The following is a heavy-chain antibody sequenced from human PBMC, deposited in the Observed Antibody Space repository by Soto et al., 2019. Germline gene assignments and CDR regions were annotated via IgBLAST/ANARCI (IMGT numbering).Heavy chain of an antibody. V-gene: IGHV1-69*01. Sequence: QVQMVQSGAEVKKPGSSARVSCKVSGGTFSRHSISWVRQAPGQGLEWMGGIIPIFDATQYAQKFQGRLTITADESTTTSHMDLSGLRPEDTAIYYCARDLTAVRGSWGHGTLVTAS. D-gene: IGHD6-19*01. J-gene: IGHJ5*01. CDR2: IIPIFDAT. CDR1: GGTFSRHS. CDR3: ARDLTAVRGS.